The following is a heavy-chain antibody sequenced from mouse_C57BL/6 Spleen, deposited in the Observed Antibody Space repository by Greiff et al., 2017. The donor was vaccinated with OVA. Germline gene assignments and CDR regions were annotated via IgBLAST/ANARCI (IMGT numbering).Heavy chain of an antibody. J-gene: IGHJ3*01. D-gene: IGHD1-1*01. CDR3: ARREFYGSSQAWFAY. CDR1: GYTFTSYG. V-gene: IGHV1-81*01. CDR2: IYPRSGNT. Sequence: VKLVESGAELARPGASVKLSCKASGYTFTSYGISWVKQRTGQGLEWIGEIYPRSGNTYYNEKFKGKATLTADKSSSTAYMELRSLTSEDSAVYFCARREFYGSSQAWFAYWGQGTLVTVSA.